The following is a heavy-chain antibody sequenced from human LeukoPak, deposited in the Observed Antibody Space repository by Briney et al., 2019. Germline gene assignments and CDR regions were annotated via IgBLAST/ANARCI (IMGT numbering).Heavy chain of an antibody. CDR1: GGTFSSYA. D-gene: IGHD5-12*01. Sequence: SVKVSCKASGGTFSSYAISWVRQAPGQGLERMGGIIPIFGTANYARKFQGRVTITADKSTSTAYMELSSLRSEDTAVYYCASPFDSGYDSSFDYWGQGTLVTVSS. CDR3: ASPFDSGYDSSFDY. V-gene: IGHV1-69*06. CDR2: IIPIFGTA. J-gene: IGHJ4*02.